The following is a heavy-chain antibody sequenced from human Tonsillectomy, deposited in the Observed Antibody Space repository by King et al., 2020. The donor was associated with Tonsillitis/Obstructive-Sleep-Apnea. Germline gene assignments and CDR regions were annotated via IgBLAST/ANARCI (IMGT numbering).Heavy chain of an antibody. CDR3: ARVGYDFWSGYYGGWFDP. CDR2: IYYSGST. CDR1: GGSISSYY. D-gene: IGHD3-3*01. V-gene: IGHV4-59*01. Sequence: VQLQESGPGLVKPSETLSLTCTVSGGSISSYYWSWIRQPPGKGLEWIGYIYYSGSTNYNPSLKSRVTISVDTSKNQFSLKLSSVTAADTAVYYCARVGYDFWSGYYGGWFDPWGQGTLVTVSS. J-gene: IGHJ5*02.